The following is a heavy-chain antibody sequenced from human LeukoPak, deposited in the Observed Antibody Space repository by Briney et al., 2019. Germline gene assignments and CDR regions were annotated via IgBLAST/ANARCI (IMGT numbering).Heavy chain of an antibody. J-gene: IGHJ4*02. D-gene: IGHD6-13*01. V-gene: IGHV3-7*01. CDR1: GFTFSSYW. CDR2: IKKDGSEK. Sequence: PGGSLRLSCAASGFTFSSYWMSWVRQAPGKGLGWVANIKKDGSEKYYVDSVKGRFTISRDNAKNSLYLQMNSLRAEDTAVDYCARGGKQQLVSGYFDYWGQGTLVTVSS. CDR3: ARGGKQQLVSGYFDY.